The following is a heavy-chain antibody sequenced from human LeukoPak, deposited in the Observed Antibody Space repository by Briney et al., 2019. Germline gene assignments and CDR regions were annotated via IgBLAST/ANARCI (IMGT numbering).Heavy chain of an antibody. D-gene: IGHD3-22*01. CDR3: ARDHYYDSSGYAYYYYYYGMDV. J-gene: IGHJ6*02. V-gene: IGHV3-30*04. Sequence: GGSLRLSCAASGFTFSSYAMHWVRQAPGKGLEWVAVISYDGSNKYYADSVKGRFTISRDNSKNTLYLQMNSLRAEDTAVYYCARDHYYDSSGYAYYYYYYGMDVWGQGTTVTVSS. CDR2: ISYDGSNK. CDR1: GFTFSSYA.